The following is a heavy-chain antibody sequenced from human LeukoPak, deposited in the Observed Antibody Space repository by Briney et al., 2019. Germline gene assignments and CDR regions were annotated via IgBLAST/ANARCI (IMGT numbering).Heavy chain of an antibody. V-gene: IGHV3-23*01. CDR2: ISGSGGST. J-gene: IGHJ4*02. CDR3: AKDQDYYDYVWGSYRLLAHPFDY. Sequence: PGGSLRLSCAASGFTFSSYAMSWVCQAPGKGLEWVSAISGSGGSTYYADSVKGRFTISRDNSKNTLYLQMNSLRAEDTAVYYCAKDQDYYDYVWGSYRLLAHPFDYWGQGTLVTVSS. D-gene: IGHD3-16*02. CDR1: GFTFSSYA.